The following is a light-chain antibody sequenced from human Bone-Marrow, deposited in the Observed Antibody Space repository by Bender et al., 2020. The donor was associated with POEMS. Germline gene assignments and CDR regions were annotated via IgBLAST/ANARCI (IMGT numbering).Light chain of an antibody. Sequence: QAGLTQPPSVSKGLGQTATITCTGNSNNVGDQGAAWLQQHQGHPPKFLSSRNNNRPSGISERFSASRSGNTASLTITGLQPEDEADYYCSAWDSSLSAWVFGGGTKVTVL. CDR1: SNNVGDQG. CDR2: RNN. CDR3: SAWDSSLSAWV. V-gene: IGLV10-54*04. J-gene: IGLJ3*02.